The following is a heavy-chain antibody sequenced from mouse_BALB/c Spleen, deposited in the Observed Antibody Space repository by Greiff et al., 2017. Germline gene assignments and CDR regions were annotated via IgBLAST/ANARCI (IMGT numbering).Heavy chain of an antibody. J-gene: IGHJ2*01. V-gene: IGHV3-8*02. D-gene: IGHD1-1*01. CDR2: ISYSGST. CDR1: GDSITSGY. Sequence: EVKLMESGPSLVKPSQTLSLTCSVTGDSITSGYWNWIRKFPGNKLVYMGYISYSGSTYYNPSLKSRISITRDTSKNQYYLQLNSGTTEDTATYYCARAYGSRQDFDYWGQGTTLTVSS. CDR3: ARAYGSRQDFDY.